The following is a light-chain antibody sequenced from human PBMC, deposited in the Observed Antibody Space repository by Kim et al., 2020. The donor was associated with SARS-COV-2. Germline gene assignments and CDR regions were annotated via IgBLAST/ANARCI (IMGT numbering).Light chain of an antibody. CDR2: EVS. Sequence: SITISRTGTSSDVGSYNLVTWYQQHPGKAPKLMIYEVSKRPSGVSNRFSGSKSGNTASLTIYGLQAEDEADYYCCSYAGSSTFYVFGTGTKVTVL. V-gene: IGLV2-23*02. CDR1: SSDVGSYNL. CDR3: CSYAGSSTFYV. J-gene: IGLJ1*01.